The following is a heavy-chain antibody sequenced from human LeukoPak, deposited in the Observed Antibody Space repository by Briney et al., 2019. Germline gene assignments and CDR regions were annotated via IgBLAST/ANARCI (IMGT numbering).Heavy chain of an antibody. J-gene: IGHJ4*02. CDR2: INHSGST. CDR1: GGSFSGYY. Sequence: ASETLSLTCAVYGGSFSGYYWSWIRQPPGKGLEWIGEINHSGSTNYNPSLKSRVTISVDTSKNQFSLKLSSVTAADTAVYYCASSWYAWSFDYWGQGTLVTVSS. D-gene: IGHD6-13*01. V-gene: IGHV4-34*01. CDR3: ASSWYAWSFDY.